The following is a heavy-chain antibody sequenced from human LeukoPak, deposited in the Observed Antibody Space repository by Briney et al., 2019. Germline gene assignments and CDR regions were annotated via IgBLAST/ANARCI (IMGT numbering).Heavy chain of an antibody. V-gene: IGHV3-21*01. D-gene: IGHD3-16*01. CDR3: AGGGGANISHSNWFDP. Sequence: GGSLRLSCAASGFTFSTYSMNWVRQAPGKGLEWVSSISTTGSHIYYADSVKGRFTISRDNAKNSLSLQMNSLRAEDTAVYYCAGGGGANISHSNWFDPWGQGTLVTVSS. CDR1: GFTFSTYS. J-gene: IGHJ5*02. CDR2: ISTTGSHI.